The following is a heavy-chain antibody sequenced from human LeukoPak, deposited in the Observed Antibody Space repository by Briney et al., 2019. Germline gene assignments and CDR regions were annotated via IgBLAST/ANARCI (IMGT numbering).Heavy chain of an antibody. V-gene: IGHV4-34*01. Sequence: PSETLSLTCAVYGGSFSGYYWSWIRQPPGKGLEWIGEINHSGSTNYNPSLKSRVTISVDTSKNQFSLKLSSVTAADTAVYYCARGLYGDFRFDYWGQGTLVTVSS. J-gene: IGHJ4*02. CDR3: ARGLYGDFRFDY. CDR1: GGSFSGYY. D-gene: IGHD4-17*01. CDR2: INHSGST.